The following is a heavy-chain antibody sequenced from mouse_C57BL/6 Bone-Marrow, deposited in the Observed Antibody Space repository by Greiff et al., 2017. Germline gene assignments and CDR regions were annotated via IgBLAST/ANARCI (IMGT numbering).Heavy chain of an antibody. Sequence: VQLQQPGADLVKPGASLKFSCTASGFTFTSYWMHWVRQRPGKGLEWIGMIRPNSGSTNYTETLKSKATLTVDKSTSTAYMQLSSLKSEDSAIYYCARPATDGDPYYFDYWGQGTTVTVSS. D-gene: IGHD2-3*01. J-gene: IGHJ2*01. CDR2: IRPNSGST. V-gene: IGHV1-64*01. CDR1: GFTFTSYW. CDR3: ARPATDGDPYYFDY.